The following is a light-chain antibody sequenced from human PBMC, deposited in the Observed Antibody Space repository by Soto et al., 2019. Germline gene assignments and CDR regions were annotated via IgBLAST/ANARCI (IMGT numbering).Light chain of an antibody. CDR2: DAS. V-gene: IGKV3-11*01. CDR1: QSVRSY. Sequence: EIVLTQSPAMLSLSPGVRATLSCRASQSVRSYLAWYQQKHGQAPRLLIHDASSRATGIPARFSGSGSGTDFTLTTSSLEPEDFAVYYCQQRTNWPASTFGQGTRLEIK. CDR3: QQRTNWPAST. J-gene: IGKJ5*01.